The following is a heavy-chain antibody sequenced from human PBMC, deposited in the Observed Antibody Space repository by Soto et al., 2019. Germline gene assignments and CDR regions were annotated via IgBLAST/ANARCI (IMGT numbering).Heavy chain of an antibody. CDR1: GGSISSGGYY. CDR3: ARSPRSSIVVVPAARSKTGRFDAFDI. CDR2: IYYSGST. D-gene: IGHD2-2*01. J-gene: IGHJ3*02. Sequence: SETLSLTCTVSGGSISSGGYYWSWIRQHPGKGLEWIGYIYYSGSTYYNPSLKSRVTISVDTSKNQFSLKLSSVTAADTAVYYCARSPRSSIVVVPAARSKTGRFDAFDILGQGTMVTVSS. V-gene: IGHV4-31*03.